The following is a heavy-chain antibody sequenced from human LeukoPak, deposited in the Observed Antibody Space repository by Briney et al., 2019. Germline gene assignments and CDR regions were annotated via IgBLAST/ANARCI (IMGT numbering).Heavy chain of an antibody. Sequence: GESLKISCQGSGYSFANSWSGWVRQMPGKGLEWMGIIYPGDSDTRYSPSFQGQVTISADRSVNTAYLQWGSLKASDTAMYYCARLKNNGYAYYXXXDVWGQGTTVTVSS. J-gene: IGHJ6*02. D-gene: IGHD5-12*01. CDR1: GYSFANSW. CDR3: ARLKNNGYAYYXXXDV. CDR2: IYPGDSDT. V-gene: IGHV5-51*01.